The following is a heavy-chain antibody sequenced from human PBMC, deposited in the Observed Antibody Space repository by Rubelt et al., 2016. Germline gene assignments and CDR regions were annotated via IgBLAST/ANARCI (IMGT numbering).Heavy chain of an antibody. CDR1: GYTFTGYY. J-gene: IGHJ4*02. V-gene: IGHV1-2*06. D-gene: IGHD6-19*01. CDR3: ARESSSGWYIDY. CDR2: INPNSGGT. Sequence: QVHLVQSGAEVKKPGASVKVSCKASGYTFTGYYMHWVRQAPGQGLEWVGRINPNSGGTNYAQKFQGRVTMTRDTSITTAYMELSRLRSDDTAVFYCARESSSGWYIDYWGQGTLVTVSS.